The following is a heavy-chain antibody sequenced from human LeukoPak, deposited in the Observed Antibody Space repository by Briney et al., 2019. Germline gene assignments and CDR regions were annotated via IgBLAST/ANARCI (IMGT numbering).Heavy chain of an antibody. J-gene: IGHJ6*03. D-gene: IGHD6-6*01. CDR3: ARLYISAARPGLYYYYYYMDV. Sequence: PSETLSLTCTVSGGSINSYYWSWIRQPPGKGLEWIGYIYTSGSTNYNPSLKSRVTISVDTSKNQFSLKLSSVTAADTAVYYCARLYISAARPGLYYYYYYMDVWGKGTTVTVSS. CDR1: GGSINSYY. V-gene: IGHV4-4*09. CDR2: IYTSGST.